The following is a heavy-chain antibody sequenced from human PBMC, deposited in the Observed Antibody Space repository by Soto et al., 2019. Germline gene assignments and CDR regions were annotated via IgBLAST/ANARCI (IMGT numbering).Heavy chain of an antibody. CDR3: ARLNDYVEFFQH. J-gene: IGHJ1*01. CDR1: GGSISRSTYY. D-gene: IGHD4-17*01. Sequence: ETLSLTCTVSGGSISRSTYYWGWIRQPPGKGLEWIGSIYDSGSTYYNPSLKSRVTISVDTSKNKFSLRLYSVTAADTAVYYCARLNDYVEFFQHWGQGTLVTVSS. CDR2: IYDSGST. V-gene: IGHV4-39*01.